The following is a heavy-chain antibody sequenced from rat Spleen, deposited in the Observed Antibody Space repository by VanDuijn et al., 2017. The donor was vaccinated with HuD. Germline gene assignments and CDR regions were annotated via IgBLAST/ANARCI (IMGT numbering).Heavy chain of an antibody. CDR2: IWAARGAT. J-gene: IGHJ2*01. Sequence: QVQLRESGPGLVQPSQTLSLTCTVSGFSMISYTVHWIRQSRGRGLEWMGVIWAARGATEYNSSLKSRLTITRDTSKSQVYLKMNSVQTEDTATYYCARGDYSSPRGGYWGQGVMVTVSS. CDR1: GFSMISYT. V-gene: IGHV2-30*01. CDR3: ARGDYSSPRGGY. D-gene: IGHD1-2*01.